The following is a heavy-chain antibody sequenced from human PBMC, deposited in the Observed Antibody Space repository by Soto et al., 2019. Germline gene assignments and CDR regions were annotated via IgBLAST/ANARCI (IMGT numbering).Heavy chain of an antibody. J-gene: IGHJ4*02. D-gene: IGHD3-9*01. CDR3: ARDVLNGYFSPPWYYDY. CDR1: GFTFSDYY. Sequence: VRLSCAASGFTFSDYYMSWVRQAPGRGLEWVSHISNSGRTIFYADSVKGRFTISRDNAKSSLYLQMNSLRAEDTAVYYCARDVLNGYFSPPWYYDYWGQGTLVTVSS. CDR2: ISNSGRTI. V-gene: IGHV3-11*01.